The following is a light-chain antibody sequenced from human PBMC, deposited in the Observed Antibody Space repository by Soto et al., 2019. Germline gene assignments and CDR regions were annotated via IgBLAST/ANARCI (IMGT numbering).Light chain of an antibody. V-gene: IGLV2-11*01. Sequence: QSALTQPRSVSGPPGQSVTISCTGTSSDVGGYDYVSWCQQHPGKAPKLLIYDVTRRPSGVPDRFSGSKSGNTASLTISGLQAEDEADYYCCSYAGAYTWMFGGGTKLTVL. CDR2: DVT. CDR3: CSYAGAYTWM. J-gene: IGLJ3*02. CDR1: SSDVGGYDY.